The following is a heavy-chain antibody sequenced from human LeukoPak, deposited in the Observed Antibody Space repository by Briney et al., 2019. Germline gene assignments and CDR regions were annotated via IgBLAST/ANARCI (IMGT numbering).Heavy chain of an antibody. CDR3: ARVPIVGATHDY. CDR2: TRNRADSYTT. D-gene: IGHD1-26*01. Sequence: GGSLRLSCAASGFTFSDHYMDWVRQAPGKGLEWVGRTRNRADSYTTEYAASVIGRFTISRDDSKNSLYLQMNSLKTEDTAVYYCARVPIVGATHDYWGQGTLVTVSS. CDR1: GFTFSDHY. V-gene: IGHV3-72*01. J-gene: IGHJ4*02.